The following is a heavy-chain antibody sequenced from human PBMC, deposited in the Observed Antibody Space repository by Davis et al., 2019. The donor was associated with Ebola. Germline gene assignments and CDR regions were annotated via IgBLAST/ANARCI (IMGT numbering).Heavy chain of an antibody. CDR3: AKDRDRRNYYYYYGMDV. CDR2: ISSSGSSI. D-gene: IGHD3-16*02. J-gene: IGHJ6*02. CDR1: GFTFSSYS. V-gene: IGHV3-23*01. Sequence: PGGSLRLSCAASGFTFSSYSMNWVRQAPGKGLEWVSYISSSGSSIYYADSVKGRFTISRDNSKNTLYLQMNSLRAEDTAVYYCAKDRDRRNYYYYYGMDVWGQGTTVTVSS.